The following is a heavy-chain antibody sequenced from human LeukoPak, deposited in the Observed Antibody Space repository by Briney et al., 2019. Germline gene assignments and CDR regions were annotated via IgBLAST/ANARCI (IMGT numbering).Heavy chain of an antibody. D-gene: IGHD2-21*01. Sequence: GGSLRLSCAASGFTFSSYSMNWVRQAPGKGLEWVSSISSSSSYIYYADSVKGRFTISRDNDKNSLYLQMNSLRAEDPAVYYCASMQVVIAVVHIWGQGTMVTLPS. J-gene: IGHJ3*02. CDR1: GFTFSSYS. CDR3: ASMQVVIAVVHI. CDR2: ISSSSSYI. V-gene: IGHV3-21*01.